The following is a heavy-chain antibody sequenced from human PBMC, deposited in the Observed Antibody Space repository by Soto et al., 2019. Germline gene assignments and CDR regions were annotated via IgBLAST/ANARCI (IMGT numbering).Heavy chain of an antibody. D-gene: IGHD5-12*01. J-gene: IGHJ6*02. V-gene: IGHV3-23*01. CDR3: AKPPDIVATIFYYYGLDV. CDR1: GFTFSSYA. Sequence: EVQLLESGGGLVQPGGSLRLSCVVSGFTFSSYAMTWVRQPPGKGLEWVSSISGSGGTTYYADSVKGRFTISRDNSKNTLYLQMNSLRAADTAIYYCAKPPDIVATIFYYYGLDVRGQGTAVTVSS. CDR2: ISGSGGTT.